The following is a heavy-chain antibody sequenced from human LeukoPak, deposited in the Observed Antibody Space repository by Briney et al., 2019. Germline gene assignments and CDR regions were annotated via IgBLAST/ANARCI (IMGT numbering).Heavy chain of an antibody. V-gene: IGHV3-48*03. Sequence: GGSLRLSCAASGLTFRSYEMNWVRQAPGKGLEWVSYISESGSTIYYADSVKGRFTISRDNAKNSLYLQMNSLRAEDTAVYYCATEGAGDGFDVWGQGTMVTVSS. CDR1: GLTFRSYE. J-gene: IGHJ3*01. CDR3: ATEGAGDGFDV. CDR2: ISESGSTI.